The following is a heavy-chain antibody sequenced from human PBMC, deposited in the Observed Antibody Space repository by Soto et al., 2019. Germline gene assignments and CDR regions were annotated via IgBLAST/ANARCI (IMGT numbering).Heavy chain of an antibody. CDR1: GYTFTSYG. Sequence: ASVKVSCKASGYTFTSYGISWVRQAPGQGLEWMGWISAYNGNTSYAQKLQGRVTMTTDTSTSTAYMELSSLRSEDTAVYYCARTGSAKHSYYYYYMDVWGKGTTVTVSS. J-gene: IGHJ6*03. V-gene: IGHV1-18*01. CDR3: ARTGSAKHSYYYYYMDV. CDR2: ISAYNGNT. D-gene: IGHD3-10*01.